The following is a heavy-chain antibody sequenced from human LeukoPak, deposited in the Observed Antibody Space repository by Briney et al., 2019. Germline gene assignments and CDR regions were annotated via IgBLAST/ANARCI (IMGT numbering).Heavy chain of an antibody. Sequence: GGTLRLSCAASGFTFSSYGMHWVRQAPGKGLEWVAFIRYDGSNKYYADSVKGRFTISRDNSKNTLYLQMNSLRAEDTAVYYCAKDKARYGSGSYYYDYWGQGTLVTVSS. J-gene: IGHJ4*02. V-gene: IGHV3-30*02. CDR1: GFTFSSYG. CDR2: IRYDGSNK. CDR3: AKDKARYGSGSYYYDY. D-gene: IGHD3-10*01.